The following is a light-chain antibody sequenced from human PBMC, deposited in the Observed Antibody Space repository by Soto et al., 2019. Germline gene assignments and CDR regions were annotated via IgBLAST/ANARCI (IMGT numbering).Light chain of an antibody. CDR1: QSVNSQ. V-gene: IGKV3-11*01. CDR2: DES. J-gene: IGKJ1*01. CDR3: VQRKIWPWT. Sequence: EIVWTKAPATPSFSPGERATLSCRASQSVNSQLACYQHKPGQAPRLLIYDESNRATGIPARFSGSGSGTDFTLTMSSIEPEDVAIYYCVQRKIWPWTVVQGTKVEIK.